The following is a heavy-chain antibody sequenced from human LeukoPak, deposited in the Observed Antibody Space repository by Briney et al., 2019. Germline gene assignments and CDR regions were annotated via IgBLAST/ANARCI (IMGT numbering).Heavy chain of an antibody. V-gene: IGHV3-23*05. J-gene: IGHJ6*02. CDR3: AKHITSSYYGKDV. CDR1: GFTFTNYL. D-gene: IGHD6-6*01. CDR2: VDNAATGT. Sequence: PGGSLRLSCAASGFTFTNYLMRWVRQAPGKGLEWVSSVDNAATGTYYADSVRGRFTISRDNSKNTVYLQMNTLRAEDTAVYYCAKHITSSYYGKDVWGQGTTVTVSS.